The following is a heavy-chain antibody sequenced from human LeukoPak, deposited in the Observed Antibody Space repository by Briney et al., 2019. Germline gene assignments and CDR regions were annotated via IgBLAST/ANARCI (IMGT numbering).Heavy chain of an antibody. J-gene: IGHJ4*02. D-gene: IGHD6-19*01. CDR3: ARSHRIAVAATRTAPGY. Sequence: ASVKVSCKASGYTFTSYDINWVRQATGQGLERMGWMNPNSGNTGYAQKFQGRVTTTRNTSISTAYMELSSLRSEDTAVYYCARSHRIAVAATRTAPGYWGQGTLVTVSS. CDR2: MNPNSGNT. V-gene: IGHV1-8*01. CDR1: GYTFTSYD.